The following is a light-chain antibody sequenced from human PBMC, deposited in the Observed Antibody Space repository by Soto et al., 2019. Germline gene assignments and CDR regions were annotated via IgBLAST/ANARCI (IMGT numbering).Light chain of an antibody. Sequence: DILMTQSPSSLSSSVGDRVTITCRARESIARHLNWYQQKPGKAPKLLIYAASSLQNGVPSRFRGGGSGTDFTLTISNLQPEDFATYYCQQSYSILSITFGQGTRLEIK. CDR3: QQSYSILSIT. V-gene: IGKV1-39*01. J-gene: IGKJ5*01. CDR2: AAS. CDR1: ESIARH.